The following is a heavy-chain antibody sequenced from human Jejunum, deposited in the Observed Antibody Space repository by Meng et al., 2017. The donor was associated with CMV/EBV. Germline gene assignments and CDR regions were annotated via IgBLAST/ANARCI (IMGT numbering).Heavy chain of an antibody. D-gene: IGHD2-2*01. CDR3: ASHRYSASYYSDY. J-gene: IGHJ4*02. CDR1: GGSFSAYY. V-gene: IGHV4-59*13. Sequence: TVSGGSFSAYYWTWIRQFPGKGLEWIGYVFYTGSTNYNPSLESRVSMSVDTSKKQFSLTLSAVTAADTAVYYCASHRYSASYYSDYWAQGTLVTVSS. CDR2: VFYTGST.